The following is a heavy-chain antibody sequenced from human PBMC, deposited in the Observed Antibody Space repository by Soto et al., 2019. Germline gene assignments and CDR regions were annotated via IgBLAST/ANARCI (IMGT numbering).Heavy chain of an antibody. Sequence: QVQLVESGGGVVQPGRSLRLSCAASGFTFSSYAMHWVRQAPGKGLEWVAVISYDGSNKYYADSVKGRFTISRDNSKNTLYLQMNSLRAEDTAVYYCARDPGAPMVRGPPGGYFDYWGQGTLVTVSS. D-gene: IGHD3-10*01. V-gene: IGHV3-30-3*01. CDR2: ISYDGSNK. CDR1: GFTFSSYA. J-gene: IGHJ4*02. CDR3: ARDPGAPMVRGPPGGYFDY.